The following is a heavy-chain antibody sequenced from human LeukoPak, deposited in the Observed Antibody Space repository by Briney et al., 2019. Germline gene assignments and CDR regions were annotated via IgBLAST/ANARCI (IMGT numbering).Heavy chain of an antibody. D-gene: IGHD3-9*01. V-gene: IGHV4-39*07. CDR3: ARGSIYDRSMDV. CDR2: IYYSGST. CDR1: GGSISSSSYY. Sequence: PSETLSLTCTASGGSISSSSYYWGWIRQPPGKGLEWIGSIYYSGSTYYNPSLKSRVTISVDRSKNQFSLKLSSVTAADTAVYYCARGSIYDRSMDVWGQGTTVTVSS. J-gene: IGHJ6*02.